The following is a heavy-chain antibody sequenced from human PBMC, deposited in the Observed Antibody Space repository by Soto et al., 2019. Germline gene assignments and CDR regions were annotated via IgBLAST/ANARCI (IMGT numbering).Heavy chain of an antibody. J-gene: IGHJ6*02. CDR2: TYYRSKWYN. V-gene: IGHV6-1*01. Sequence: QTLSHTCTISGDSVSSNSAAWNWIRQSPSRGLEWLGRTYYRSKWYNDYAVSVKSRITINPDTSKNQFSLQLNSVTPEDTAVYYCAMYYDFWSGTDYYYYGMDVWGQGTTVTVS. CDR1: GDSVSSNSAA. D-gene: IGHD3-3*01. CDR3: AMYYDFWSGTDYYYYGMDV.